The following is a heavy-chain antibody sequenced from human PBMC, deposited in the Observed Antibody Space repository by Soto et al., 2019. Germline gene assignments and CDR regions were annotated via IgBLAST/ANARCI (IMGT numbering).Heavy chain of an antibody. CDR3: ARQISPGTFYYFMDV. D-gene: IGHD3-10*01. CDR1: GFTLSTYG. Sequence: QVQLVESGGGVVQPGGSLRLSCTASGFTLSTYGMHWVRQAPGKGLEWVAVIWYDGGNTFHADSVKGRFTISREQAKDSLYLQMTSLRAEDSAVYYCARQISPGTFYYFMDVWGNGTTVTVSS. CDR2: IWYDGGNT. J-gene: IGHJ6*03. V-gene: IGHV3-33*01.